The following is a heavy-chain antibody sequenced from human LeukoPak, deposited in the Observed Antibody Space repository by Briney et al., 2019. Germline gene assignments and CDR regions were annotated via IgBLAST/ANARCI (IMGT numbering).Heavy chain of an antibody. J-gene: IGHJ4*02. V-gene: IGHV3-21*01. CDR3: AKDVLRYFDWDRDY. CDR2: ISSSSSYI. CDR1: GFTFSSYS. D-gene: IGHD3-9*01. Sequence: KPGGSLRLSCAASGFTFSSYSMNWVRKAPGKGLEWVSSISSSSSYIYYADSVKGRFTISRDNAKNSLYLQMNSLRAEDTAVYYCAKDVLRYFDWDRDYWGQGTLVTVSS.